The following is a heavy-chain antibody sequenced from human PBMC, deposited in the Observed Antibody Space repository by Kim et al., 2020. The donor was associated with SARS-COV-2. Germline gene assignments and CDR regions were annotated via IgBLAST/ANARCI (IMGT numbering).Heavy chain of an antibody. Sequence: SETLSLTCTVSGGSFSCGDCFWAWIRQPPGKGLEWIGTIFYSGNTYHNPSLKSRIAIPVDTSKKQFSLWLSSVTAADTAIYYCARRRPAANPHYFDYGGQGVLVTVSS. J-gene: IGHJ4*02. CDR3: ARRRPAANPHYFDY. D-gene: IGHD6-25*01. V-gene: IGHV4-39*01. CDR1: GGSFSCGDCF. CDR2: IFYSGNT.